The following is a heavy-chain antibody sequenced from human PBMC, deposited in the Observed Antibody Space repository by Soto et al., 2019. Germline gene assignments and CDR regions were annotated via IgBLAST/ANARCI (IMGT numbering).Heavy chain of an antibody. CDR1: GGSFSGYY. Sequence: QVQLQQWGAGLLKPSETLSLTCAVYGGSFSGYYWSWIRQPPGKGLEWIGEINHSGSTNYNPSLKSRVTISVDTSKNQFSLKLSSVTAADTAVYYCARGPVPPSDYYGSGPPWFDPWGQGTLVTVSS. J-gene: IGHJ5*02. CDR3: ARGPVPPSDYYGSGPPWFDP. V-gene: IGHV4-34*01. CDR2: INHSGST. D-gene: IGHD3-10*01.